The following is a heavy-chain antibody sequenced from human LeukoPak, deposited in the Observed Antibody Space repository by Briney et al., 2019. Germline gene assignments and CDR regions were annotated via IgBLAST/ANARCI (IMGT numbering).Heavy chain of an antibody. CDR2: IIPIFGTA. Sequence: SVKVSCKASGGTFSSYAISWVRQAPGQGLEWMGGIIPIFGTANYAQKFQGRVTITADESTSTAYMELSSLRSEDTAVYYCARAEGYYSSTSCLGAAAGPDLLPDYWGQGTLVTVSS. D-gene: IGHD2-2*01. V-gene: IGHV1-69*01. CDR1: GGTFSSYA. J-gene: IGHJ4*02. CDR3: ARAEGYYSSTSCLGAAAGPDLLPDY.